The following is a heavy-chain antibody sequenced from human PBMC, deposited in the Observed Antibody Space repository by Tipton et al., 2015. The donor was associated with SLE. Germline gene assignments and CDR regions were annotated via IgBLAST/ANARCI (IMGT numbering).Heavy chain of an antibody. V-gene: IGHV4-59*12. CDR2: IYNSGST. Sequence: GLVKPSETLSLTCSISGGSISSYYWTWIRQPPGKGLEWIGNIYNSGSTNYNPSLKSRVTISVDTSKNQFSLKLSSVTAADTAVYYCARGAALLRFLEWLFRDYFDYWGQGTLVTVSS. CDR1: GGSISSYY. CDR3: ARGAALLRFLEWLFRDYFDY. D-gene: IGHD3-3*01. J-gene: IGHJ4*02.